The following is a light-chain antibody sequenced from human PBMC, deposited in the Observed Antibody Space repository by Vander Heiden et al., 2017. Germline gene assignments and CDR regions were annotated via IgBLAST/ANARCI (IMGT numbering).Light chain of an antibody. CDR2: DVS. Sequence: HSALTQPASVSGSPGQSITISCTGSSSDIGAYNYVSWYQQHPGKAPKLVIYDVSHRPSGVSSRFSGSKSGNTASLTISGLQAEDEADYYCSSYTASSTVVFGGGTKLTVL. CDR1: SSDIGAYNY. CDR3: SSYTASSTVV. J-gene: IGLJ3*02. V-gene: IGLV2-14*03.